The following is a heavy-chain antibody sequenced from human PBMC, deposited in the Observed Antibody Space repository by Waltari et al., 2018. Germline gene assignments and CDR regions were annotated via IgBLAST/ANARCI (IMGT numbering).Heavy chain of an antibody. Sequence: EVQLVQSGAEVKKPGATVKISCKAAGYTFIDYFMHWVQQAPGKGLEWVGRIDPEDGETVYAEKFQGRVTITADMSTDTSYLELSSLRSDDTAVYYCAPLPGGSGQTFDYWGQGTLLTVSS. J-gene: IGHJ4*02. CDR2: IDPEDGET. CDR1: GYTFIDYF. V-gene: IGHV1-69-2*01. CDR3: APLPGGSGQTFDY. D-gene: IGHD3-10*01.